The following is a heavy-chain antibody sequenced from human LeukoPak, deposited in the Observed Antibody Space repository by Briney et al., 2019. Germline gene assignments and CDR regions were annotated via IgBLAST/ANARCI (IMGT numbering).Heavy chain of an antibody. CDR2: IIPIFGTA. CDR3: ARVPRYGGSYHY. J-gene: IGHJ4*02. CDR1: GGTFSSYA. D-gene: IGHD1-26*01. Sequence: ASVKVSCKASGGTFSSYAISWVRQAPGQGLEWMGGIIPIFGTANYAQKFQGRVTITADESTSTAYMELSSLRSEDTAVYYCARVPRYGGSYHYWGQGTLVTVSS. V-gene: IGHV1-69*13.